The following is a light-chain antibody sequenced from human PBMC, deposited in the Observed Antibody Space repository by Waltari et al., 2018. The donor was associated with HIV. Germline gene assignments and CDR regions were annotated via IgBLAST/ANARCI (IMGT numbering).Light chain of an antibody. V-gene: IGLV2-11*01. J-gene: IGLJ3*02. CDR3: CSYAGSYSWV. CDR1: SSDVGGYNY. Sequence: QSALTQPRSVSGSPGQSVTISCTGTSSDVGGYNYVSWYQQHPGKAPKPMIYDVSKRPSVVPGRFSGSKSGNTASLTISGLQAEDEADYYCCSYAGSYSWVFGGGTKLTVL. CDR2: DVS.